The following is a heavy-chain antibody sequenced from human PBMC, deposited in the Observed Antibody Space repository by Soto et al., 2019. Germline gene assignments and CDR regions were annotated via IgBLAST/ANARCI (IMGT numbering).Heavy chain of an antibody. V-gene: IGHV4-61*01. CDR2: IHYSGST. Sequence: ETLSLTCTVSGGSVSSGSYYWSWIRQPPGKGLEWIGYIHYSGSTNYNPSLKSRVTISVDTSKNQFSLKLTSVTAADTAVYYCARNVYYYDSSGFLDYWGQGTLVTVSS. CDR3: ARNVYYYDSSGFLDY. D-gene: IGHD3-22*01. J-gene: IGHJ4*02. CDR1: GGSVSSGSYY.